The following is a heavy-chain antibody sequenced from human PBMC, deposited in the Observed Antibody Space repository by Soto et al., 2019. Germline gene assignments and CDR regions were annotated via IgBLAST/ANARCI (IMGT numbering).Heavy chain of an antibody. D-gene: IGHD6-19*01. J-gene: IGHJ4*02. V-gene: IGHV3-33*01. Sequence: WALRLSCAASGFTFSSYGMHWVRQAPGKGLEWEAVIWYDGSNKYYAESVKGRFTISRDNSKNTLYLQMNSLRAEDTAVYYCARDSHVGSGWQLTADYWGQGTLVTVSS. CDR3: ARDSHVGSGWQLTADY. CDR1: GFTFSSYG. CDR2: IWYDGSNK.